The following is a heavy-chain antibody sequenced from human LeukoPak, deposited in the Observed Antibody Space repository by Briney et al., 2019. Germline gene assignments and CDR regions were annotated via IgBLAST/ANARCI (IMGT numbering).Heavy chain of an antibody. CDR3: ARCSDFPKYNWFDP. V-gene: IGHV1-69*05. Sequence: ASVKVFCKASGGTFSSYAISWVRQAPGQGLEWMGGIIPIFGTANYAQKFQGRVTITTDASTSTAYMELSSLRSEDTAVYYCARCSDFPKYNWFDPWGQGTLVTVSS. J-gene: IGHJ5*02. CDR2: IIPIFGTA. D-gene: IGHD3-3*01. CDR1: GGTFSSYA.